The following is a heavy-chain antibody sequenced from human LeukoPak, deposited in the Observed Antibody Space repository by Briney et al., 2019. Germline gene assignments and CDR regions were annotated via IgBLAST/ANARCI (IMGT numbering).Heavy chain of an antibody. V-gene: IGHV4-4*02. CDR3: ARGLSLRFGELWGEYNWFDP. J-gene: IGHJ5*02. D-gene: IGHD3-10*01. Sequence: PSGTLSLTCAVSGGSISSSNWWSWVRQPPGKGLEWIGEIYHSGSTNYNPSLKSRVTISVDKSKNQFSLKLSSVTAADTAVYYCARGLSLRFGELWGEYNWFDPWGQGTLVTVSS. CDR2: IYHSGST. CDR1: GGSISSSNW.